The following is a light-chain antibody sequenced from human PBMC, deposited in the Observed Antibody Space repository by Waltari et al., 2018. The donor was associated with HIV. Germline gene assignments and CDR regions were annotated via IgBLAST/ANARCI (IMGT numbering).Light chain of an antibody. V-gene: IGLV2-23*02. CDR2: EVS. CDR1: SRDVGGYNL. CDR3: CAYAGSTTYVI. Sequence: QSALTQPASVSGSPGQSITISCTGTSRDVGGYNLVSWYQQHPGKAPKIMIYEVSKRPSGVSNRFSGSKSGNTASLTISGLQAEDEADYYCCAYAGSTTYVIFGGGTKLTVL. J-gene: IGLJ2*01.